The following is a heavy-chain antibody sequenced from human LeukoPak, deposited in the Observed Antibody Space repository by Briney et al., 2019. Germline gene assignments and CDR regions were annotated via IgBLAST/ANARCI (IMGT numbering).Heavy chain of an antibody. J-gene: IGHJ3*02. Sequence: SETLSLTCTVSGYSISSGYYWGWIRQPPGKGLEWIGSIYHSGSTYYNPSLKSRVTISVDKSKNQFSLKLSSVTAADTAVYYCARADVLVESIVVVTVVAAFDIWGQGTMVTVSS. CDR3: ARADVLVESIVVVTVVAAFDI. V-gene: IGHV4-38-2*02. CDR2: IYHSGST. D-gene: IGHD3-22*01. CDR1: GYSISSGYY.